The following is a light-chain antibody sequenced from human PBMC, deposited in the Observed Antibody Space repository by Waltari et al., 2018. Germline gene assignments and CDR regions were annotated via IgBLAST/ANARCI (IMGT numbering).Light chain of an antibody. J-gene: IGLJ2*01. CDR2: EVN. CDR3: SSYTTSDTLI. V-gene: IGLV2-18*02. Sequence: QSALKQPPSVSGSPGQSVTISCAGTSSDVGCCNRVSWYQQPPGSAPKLMIFEVNNRPSGVPYRFSGSIFGNTASLTISGLQAEDEADYYCSSYTTSDTLIFGGGTKPTVL. CDR1: SSDVGCCNR.